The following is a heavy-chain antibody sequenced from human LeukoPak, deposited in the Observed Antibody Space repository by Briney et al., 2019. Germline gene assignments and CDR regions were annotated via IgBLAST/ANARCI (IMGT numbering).Heavy chain of an antibody. CDR2: IYHSGST. CDR3: SRQWLIDYYHGMDV. Sequence: SETLSLTCAVSGGSISSNNWWSWVRQPPGKGLEWIGEIYHSGSTNYNPSLNSRLTISVDTSKNQFSLNLSSVTAADTAVYYCSRQWLIDYYHGMDVWGQGTTVTVSS. D-gene: IGHD6-19*01. V-gene: IGHV4-4*02. CDR1: GGSISSNNW. J-gene: IGHJ6*02.